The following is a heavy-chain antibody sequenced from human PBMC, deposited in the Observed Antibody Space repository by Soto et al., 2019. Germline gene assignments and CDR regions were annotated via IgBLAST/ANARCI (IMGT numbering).Heavy chain of an antibody. J-gene: IGHJ4*02. CDR1: GFTFSSYA. D-gene: IGHD6-19*01. V-gene: IGHV3-23*01. Sequence: EVQLLESGGGLVQPGGSLRLSCAASGFTFSSYAMSWVRQAPGKGLEWVSAISGSGGSTYYADSVKGRYTISRDNSKNTLYLQMNSLRAEDTAVYYCATWGSYSRGWYYFDYWGQGTLVTVSS. CDR2: ISGSGGST. CDR3: ATWGSYSRGWYYFDY.